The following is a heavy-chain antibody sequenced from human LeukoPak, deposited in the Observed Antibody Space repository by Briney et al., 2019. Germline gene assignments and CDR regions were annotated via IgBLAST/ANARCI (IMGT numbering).Heavy chain of an antibody. D-gene: IGHD2-15*01. CDR2: ISYDGSNQ. CDR1: GFTFSSYA. Sequence: PGGSLRLSCAASGFTFSSYAMHWVRQAPGKGLEWVAVISYDGSNQYYADSVKGRFTVSRDNSKNTLYVQMNSLRAEDTAVYYCARGLVVAAARWFDPWGQGTLVTVSS. V-gene: IGHV3-30*04. CDR3: ARGLVVAAARWFDP. J-gene: IGHJ5*02.